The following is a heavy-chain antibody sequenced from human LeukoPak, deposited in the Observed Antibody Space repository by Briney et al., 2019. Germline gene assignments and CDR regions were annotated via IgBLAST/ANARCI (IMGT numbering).Heavy chain of an antibody. Sequence: GGSLRLSCAASGFTFSSYAMSWVRQAPGKGLEWVSAISGSGGSTYYADSVKGRFTISRDNSKNTLYLQMNRLRAEDPAVYYCAKKVIVVVVAAPYFDYWGQGTLVTVSS. CDR3: AKKVIVVVVAAPYFDY. J-gene: IGHJ4*02. V-gene: IGHV3-23*01. CDR2: ISGSGGST. CDR1: GFTFSSYA. D-gene: IGHD2-15*01.